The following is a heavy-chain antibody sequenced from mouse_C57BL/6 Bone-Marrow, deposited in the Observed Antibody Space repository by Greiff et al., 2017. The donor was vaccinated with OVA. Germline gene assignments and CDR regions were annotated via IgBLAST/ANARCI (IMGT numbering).Heavy chain of an antibody. V-gene: IGHV5-9-1*02. J-gene: IGHJ1*03. CDR1: GFTFSSYA. D-gene: IGHD1-1*01. CDR3: TRGRYYYGSSLYWYFDV. Sequence: ESGEGLVKPGGSLKLSCAASGFTFSSYAMSWVRQTPEKRLEWVAYISSGGDYIYYADTVKGRFTISRDNARNTLYLQMSSLKSEDTAMYYCTRGRYYYGSSLYWYFDVWGTGTTVTVSS. CDR2: ISSGGDYI.